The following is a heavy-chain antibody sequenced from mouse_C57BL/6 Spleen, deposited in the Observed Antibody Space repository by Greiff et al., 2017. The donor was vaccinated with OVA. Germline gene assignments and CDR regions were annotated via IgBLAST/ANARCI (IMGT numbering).Heavy chain of an antibody. Sequence: VQLQQSGPELVKPGASVKISCKASGYTFTDYYMNWVKQSHGKSLEWIGDINPNNGGTSYNQKFKGKATLTVDKSSSTAYMELRSLTSEDSAVYYCARRANSLAMDYWGQGTSVTVSS. J-gene: IGHJ4*01. CDR1: GYTFTDYY. CDR3: ARRANSLAMDY. CDR2: INPNNGGT. D-gene: IGHD3-1*01. V-gene: IGHV1-26*01.